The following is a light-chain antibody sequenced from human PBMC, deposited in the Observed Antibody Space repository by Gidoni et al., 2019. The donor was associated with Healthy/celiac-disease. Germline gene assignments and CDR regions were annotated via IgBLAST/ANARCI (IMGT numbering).Light chain of an antibody. J-gene: IGKJ1*01. V-gene: IGKV3-15*01. Sequence: EIVMTQAPATLSVSPGERATLSCRASQSVSSNLAWYQQKPGQAPRLRLYGASTRATGIPARFRGSGSGTEFTLTISSLQSEDFAVYYCQQYNTWPRPFGQGTKVEIK. CDR3: QQYNTWPRP. CDR1: QSVSSN. CDR2: GAS.